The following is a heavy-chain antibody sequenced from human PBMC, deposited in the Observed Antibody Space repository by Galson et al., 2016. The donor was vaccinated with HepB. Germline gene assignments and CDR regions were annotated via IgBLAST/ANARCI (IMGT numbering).Heavy chain of an antibody. CDR2: INPSGGST. D-gene: IGHD1-26*01. CDR1: GYTFTTYY. CDR3: ARIVGVTKKDWQLDY. Sequence: SVKVSCKASGYTFTTYYIHWVRQAPGQGLEWMGLINPSGGSTTYAQKLEGRVTMTRDTSTSTVYMELSSLRSEDTGVYYCARIVGVTKKDWQLDYWGQGTLVTVSS. V-gene: IGHV1-46*01. J-gene: IGHJ4*02.